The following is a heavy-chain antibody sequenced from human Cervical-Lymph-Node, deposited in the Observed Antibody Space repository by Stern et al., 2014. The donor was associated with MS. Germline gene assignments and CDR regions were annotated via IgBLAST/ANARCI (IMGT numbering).Heavy chain of an antibody. CDR3: AGHQPAATFAMDV. CDR1: GYNFGGYG. J-gene: IGHJ6*02. V-gene: IGHV5-51*01. Sequence: EVQLVESGAEVKKPGESLKVSCKGSGYNFGGYGIGWVRQAPGQGLEWMGTTFPADYDSRYSPSVEGQVTISADESISTAFLQSSSLKASDTGIYYCAGHQPAATFAMDVWGQGTTVIVSS. CDR2: TFPADYDS. D-gene: IGHD2-2*01.